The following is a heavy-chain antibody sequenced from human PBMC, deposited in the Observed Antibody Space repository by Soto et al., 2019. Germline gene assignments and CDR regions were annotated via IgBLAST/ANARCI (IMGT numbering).Heavy chain of an antibody. CDR2: IYTTGRT. D-gene: IGHD6-6*01. Sequence: QVQLQESGPGLVKPSETLALTCTVSGGSISGYYWSWVRQPAGQGLEWIGRIYTTGRTTYNPSLMSRVTMSLDTSKRQFSLKLTSVTAADTAVYWCARDMGAARDYWGQGTLVTVSS. J-gene: IGHJ4*02. CDR3: ARDMGAARDY. V-gene: IGHV4-4*07. CDR1: GGSISGYY.